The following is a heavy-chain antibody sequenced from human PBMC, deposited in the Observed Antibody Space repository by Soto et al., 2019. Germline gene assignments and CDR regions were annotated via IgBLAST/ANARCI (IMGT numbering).Heavy chain of an antibody. CDR1: GGSISSYY. CDR3: ARGVPYCSGGSCHSDAFDI. D-gene: IGHD2-15*01. Sequence: SLTCTVSGGSISSYYWSWIRQPPGKGLEWIGYIYYSGSTNYNPSLKSRVTISVDTSKNQFSLKLSSVTAADTAVYYCARGVPYCSGGSCHSDAFDIWGQGTMVTVSS. V-gene: IGHV4-59*01. CDR2: IYYSGST. J-gene: IGHJ3*02.